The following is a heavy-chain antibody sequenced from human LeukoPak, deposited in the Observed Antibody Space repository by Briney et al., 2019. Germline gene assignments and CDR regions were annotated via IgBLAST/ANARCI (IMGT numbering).Heavy chain of an antibody. CDR3: ARDSSGYYEFDY. CDR2: ISYDESNE. D-gene: IGHD3-22*01. J-gene: IGHJ4*02. CDR1: GFTFSSYA. Sequence: GRSLRLSCAASGFTFSSYAMHWVRQAPGRGLEWVAFISYDESNEYYADSVKGRFTISRDKSKNTLYLQMNSLRAEDTAVYYCARDSSGYYEFDYWGQGTLVTVSS. V-gene: IGHV3-30-3*01.